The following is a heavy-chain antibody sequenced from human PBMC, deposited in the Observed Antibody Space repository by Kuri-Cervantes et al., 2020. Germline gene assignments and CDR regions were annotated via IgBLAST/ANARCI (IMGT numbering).Heavy chain of an antibody. CDR2: ISTHNGDT. D-gene: IGHD3-10*01. J-gene: IGHJ4*02. CDR3: ARNYGSGQMDY. CDR1: GYIFTSYG. V-gene: IGHV1-18*01. Sequence: ASVKVSCKASGYIFTSYGISWVRQAPGQGPEWMGWISTHNGDTNYAQKVQGRVTMTTDKITRTAYMELRSLRSDDTAVYYCARNYGSGQMDYWGQGTLVTVSS.